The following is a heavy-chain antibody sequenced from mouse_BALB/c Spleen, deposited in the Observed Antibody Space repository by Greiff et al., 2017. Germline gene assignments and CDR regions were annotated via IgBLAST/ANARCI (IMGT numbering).Heavy chain of an antibody. J-gene: IGHJ4*01. V-gene: IGHV7-3*02. D-gene: IGHD2-3*01. CDR2: IRNKANGYTT. CDR3: ARDRIYDGYYDAMDY. Sequence: EVQLVESGGGLVQPGGSLRLSCATSGFTFTDYYMSWVRQPPGKALEWLGFIRNKANGYTTEYSASVKGRFTISRDNSQSILYLQMNTLRAEDSATYYCARDRIYDGYYDAMDYWGQGTSVTVSS. CDR1: GFTFTDYY.